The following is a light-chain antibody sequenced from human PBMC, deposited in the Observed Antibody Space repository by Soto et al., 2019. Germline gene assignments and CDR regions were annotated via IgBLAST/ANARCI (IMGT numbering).Light chain of an antibody. CDR1: QSVSSSY. J-gene: IGKJ1*01. V-gene: IGKV3-20*01. Sequence: EIVLTQSPGTLSLSPGERATLSCRASQSVSSSYLAWYQQKPGQAPRLLIYGASSRATGIPDRFSGSGSGSDFTLTIGRLEPEDFAVYYCQQYGSPLTFGQGTKVEIK. CDR3: QQYGSPLT. CDR2: GAS.